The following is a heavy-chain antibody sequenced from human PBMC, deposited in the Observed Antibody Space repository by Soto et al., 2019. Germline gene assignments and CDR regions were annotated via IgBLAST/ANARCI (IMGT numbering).Heavy chain of an antibody. CDR2: IIPILGIA. J-gene: IGHJ4*02. Sequence: QVQLVQSGAEVKKPGSSVKVSCKASGGTFSSYTISWVRQAPGQGLEWMGRIIPILGIANYAQKFQGRVTITADKSTSTAYMEVSSLRSEDTAVYYCARDGRSYSSGWLDYWGQGTLVTVSS. CDR1: GGTFSSYT. V-gene: IGHV1-69*08. D-gene: IGHD6-19*01. CDR3: ARDGRSYSSGWLDY.